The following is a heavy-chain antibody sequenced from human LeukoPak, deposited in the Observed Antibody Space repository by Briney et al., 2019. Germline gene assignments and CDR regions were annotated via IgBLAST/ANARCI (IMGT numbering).Heavy chain of an antibody. D-gene: IGHD2-2*01. V-gene: IGHV1-2*02. CDR1: GYTFTDYY. CDR2: INPNSGYA. CDR3: ARDRLPLRSSTSVDY. Sequence: ASVKVSCKASGYTFTDYYIHWVRQAPGQGLEWMGWINPNSGYAEYAKNFQDRVTMTRDTSFNTAYMELSRLKSDDTAVYYCARDRLPLRSSTSVDYWGQGTLVTVSS. J-gene: IGHJ4*02.